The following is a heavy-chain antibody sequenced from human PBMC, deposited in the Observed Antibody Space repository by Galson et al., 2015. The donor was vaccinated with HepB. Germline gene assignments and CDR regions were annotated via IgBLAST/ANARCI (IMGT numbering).Heavy chain of an antibody. V-gene: IGHV1-18*01. D-gene: IGHD4-17*01. Sequence: SVKVSCKASGYTFTSYGISWVRQAPGQGLEWMGWISAYNGNTNYAQKLQGRVTMTTDTSTSTAYMELRSLRSDDTAVYYCARATTHTPAPRGSYYGDYVYYFDYWGQGTLVTVSS. CDR3: ARATTHTPAPRGSYYGDYVYYFDY. CDR1: GYTFTSYG. J-gene: IGHJ4*02. CDR2: ISAYNGNT.